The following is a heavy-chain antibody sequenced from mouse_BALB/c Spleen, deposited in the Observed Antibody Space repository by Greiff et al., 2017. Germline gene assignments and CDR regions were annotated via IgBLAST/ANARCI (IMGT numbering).Heavy chain of an antibody. CDR2: IYPGNVNT. J-gene: IGHJ2*01. D-gene: IGHD2-1*01. Sequence: QVQLQQSGPELVKPGASVRISCKASGYTFTSYYIHWVKQRPGQGLEWIGWIYPGNVNTKYNEKFKGKATLTADKSSSTAYMQLSSLTSEDSAVYFCARWGYGNSYYFDYWGQGTTLTVSS. CDR1: GYTFTSYY. V-gene: IGHV1S56*01. CDR3: ARWGYGNSYYFDY.